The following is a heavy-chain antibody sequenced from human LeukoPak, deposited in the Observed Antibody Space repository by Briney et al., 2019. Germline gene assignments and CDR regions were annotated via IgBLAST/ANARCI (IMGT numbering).Heavy chain of an antibody. CDR1: GGSISSYY. J-gene: IGHJ4*02. V-gene: IGHV4-4*07. CDR3: ARENYGSGSYYNARFFYFDY. D-gene: IGHD3-10*01. CDR2: IYTSGGT. Sequence: SETLSLTCTVSGGSISSYYWSWIRQPAGKGLEWIGRIYTSGGTNYNPSLKSRVTMSVDTSKNQFSLKLSSVTAADTAVYYCARENYGSGSYYNARFFYFDYWGQGTLVTVSS.